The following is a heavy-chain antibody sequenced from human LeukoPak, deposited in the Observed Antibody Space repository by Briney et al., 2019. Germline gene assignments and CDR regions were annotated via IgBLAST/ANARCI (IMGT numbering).Heavy chain of an antibody. V-gene: IGHV4-4*02. D-gene: IGHD2-2*01. CDR1: GASVSRNW. J-gene: IGHJ3*02. CDR3: VRAYCRSTTCPQHDVLDI. CDR2: IHHSGGT. Sequence: SGTLSLTCTVSGASVSRNWWSWVRQPPGKGLEWIGEIHHSGGTNYNPSLKSRVTMSLDNSNNHFSLKLSSVSAADTAVYFCVRAYCRSTTCPQHDVLDIWGLGAMVTVSS.